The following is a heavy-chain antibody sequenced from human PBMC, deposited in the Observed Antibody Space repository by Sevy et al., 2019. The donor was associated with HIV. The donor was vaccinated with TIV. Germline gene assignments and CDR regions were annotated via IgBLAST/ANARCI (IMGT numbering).Heavy chain of an antibody. D-gene: IGHD4-17*01. Sequence: SETLSLTCAVSRGAIINHYWNWIRHPPGKGLEWVGYIYNGGNYYNPSLESRVNISVDTSKSQFSLQLNSVTSADTAIYYCARATDYGHSSLGFDSWGQGTLVTVSS. CDR3: ARATDYGHSSLGFDS. CDR1: RGAIINHY. V-gene: IGHV4-59*11. CDR2: IYNGGN. J-gene: IGHJ5*01.